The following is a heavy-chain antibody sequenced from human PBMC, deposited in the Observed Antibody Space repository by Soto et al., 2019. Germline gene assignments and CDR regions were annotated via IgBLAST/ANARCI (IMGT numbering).Heavy chain of an antibody. CDR2: MYYSGSA. D-gene: IGHD6-19*01. CDR3: ARGGLLPDY. V-gene: IGHV4-39*07. CDR1: GGSISSSNYH. J-gene: IGHJ4*02. Sequence: SETLSLTCTVSGGSISSSNYHWGWIRQPPGKGLEWIGSMYYSGSAYYNPSLKSRVTISVDTSKNQFSLRLSSVTAADTAVYYCARGGLLPDYWGQGTLVTVSS.